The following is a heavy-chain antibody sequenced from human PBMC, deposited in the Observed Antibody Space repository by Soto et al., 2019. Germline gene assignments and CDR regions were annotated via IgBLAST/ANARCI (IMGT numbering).Heavy chain of an antibody. D-gene: IGHD5-12*01. CDR3: ASLVATTYYYYGMDV. CDR1: GFTVNSSG. Sequence: SPMLFCAASGFTVNSSGMNWVRKATGKGLEWVSYISSSSSYIYYADSVKGRFTISRDNAKNSMYLQMNSLRAEDTAVYYCASLVATTYYYYGMDVWGQGPTVTVSS. V-gene: IGHV3-21*01. J-gene: IGHJ6*02. CDR2: ISSSSSYI.